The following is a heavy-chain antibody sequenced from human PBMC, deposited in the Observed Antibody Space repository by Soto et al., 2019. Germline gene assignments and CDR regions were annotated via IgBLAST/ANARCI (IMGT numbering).Heavy chain of an antibody. V-gene: IGHV3-30*18. CDR2: ISYDGSFV. CDR3: AKERGRNRTLEMDV. J-gene: IGHJ6*02. Sequence: GSLILSCVFAGLAVVYYCFHVVPQTPGKGLEWVAAISYDGSFVYYADSVRGRFNISRGNSRNTLDLQMKNLRYEDTAVYYCAKERGRNRTLEMDVWGQGTSVTVPS. CDR1: GLAVVYYC. D-gene: IGHD1-26*01.